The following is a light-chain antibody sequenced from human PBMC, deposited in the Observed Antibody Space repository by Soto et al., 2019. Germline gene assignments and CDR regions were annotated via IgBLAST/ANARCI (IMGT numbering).Light chain of an antibody. V-gene: IGLV2-14*01. CDR1: SSDVGGYNS. CDR2: EVT. J-gene: IGLJ1*01. Sequence: QSVLTQPASVSGSPGQSITISCTGTSSDVGGYNSVCWYKQHPGKAPQLMIYEVTNRPSGVSDRFSGSKSGNTASLTISGLQAEDEADHYCSSYTSSSTLYVFGSGTKVTVL. CDR3: SSYTSSSTLYV.